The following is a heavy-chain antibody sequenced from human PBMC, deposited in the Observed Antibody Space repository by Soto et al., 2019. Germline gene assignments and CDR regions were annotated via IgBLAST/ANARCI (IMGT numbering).Heavy chain of an antibody. CDR3: ARELPGTRGCDSPSCSAVLGF. CDR1: GDSVSSNSGA. V-gene: IGHV6-1*01. J-gene: IGHJ4*02. Sequence: QVQLQQSGPGLVKPSQTLSLTCAISGDSVSSNSGAWHWIRQSPSRGLEWLGRTSYRSEWYTAYALSARSLITSNPATSKNQFSLHLNSVTPEDTAVYYCARELPGTRGCDSPSCSAVLGFWGQGTLVTVSS. D-gene: IGHD2-2*01. CDR2: TSYRSEWYT.